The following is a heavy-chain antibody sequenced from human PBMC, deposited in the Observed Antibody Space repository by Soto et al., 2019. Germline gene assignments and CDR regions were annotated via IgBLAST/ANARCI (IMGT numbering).Heavy chain of an antibody. Sequence: ASVKVSCKVSGYTLTELSMHWVRQAPGKGLEWMGGFDPEDGETIYAQKFQGRVTVTRDTSTTTVFMELSSLRSDDTAVYYCARGGHIAVVTASFDYWGQGTLVTVSS. CDR2: FDPEDGET. CDR3: ARGGHIAVVTASFDY. D-gene: IGHD2-21*02. CDR1: GYTLTELS. J-gene: IGHJ4*02. V-gene: IGHV1-24*01.